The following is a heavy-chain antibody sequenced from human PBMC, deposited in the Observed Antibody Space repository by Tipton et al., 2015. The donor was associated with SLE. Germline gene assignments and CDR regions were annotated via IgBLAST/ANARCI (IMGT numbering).Heavy chain of an antibody. CDR2: ISIGSSHI. CDR3: AREGIASAGNSYYLDS. V-gene: IGHV3-21*01. Sequence: GSLRLSCAASGFTFNTYNMNWVRQAPGKGLEWVSSISIGSSHIYYADSLKGRFTISRDNAKNSVYLQMNSLRAEDTAVYYCAREGIASAGNSYYLDSWGQGTLVTVSS. D-gene: IGHD6-13*01. J-gene: IGHJ4*02. CDR1: GFTFNTYN.